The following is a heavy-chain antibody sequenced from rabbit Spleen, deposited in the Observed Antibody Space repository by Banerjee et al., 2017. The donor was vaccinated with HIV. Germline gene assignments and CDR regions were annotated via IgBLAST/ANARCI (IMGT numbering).Heavy chain of an antibody. CDR2: IYTGGSGGV. D-gene: IGHD3-1*01. Sequence: QEQLRESGGGLVKPGGTLTLTCTASGFSFSTDYYMYWVRQAPGKGLEWIGCIYTGGSGGVYYASWTKGRFTISKTSSTTVTLQMTGLTAADTATYFCGRSSDTGYAAYGYGFNLWGPGTLVTVS. CDR1: GFSFSTDYY. J-gene: IGHJ4*01. V-gene: IGHV1S45*01. CDR3: GRSSDTGYAAYGYGFNL.